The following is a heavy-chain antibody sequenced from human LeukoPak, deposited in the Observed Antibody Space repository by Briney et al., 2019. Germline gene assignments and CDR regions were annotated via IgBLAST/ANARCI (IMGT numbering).Heavy chain of an antibody. D-gene: IGHD3-3*01. Sequence: GGSLRLSCAASGFSLSIFGIHWVRQAPGKGLEWVAFIRDDERDKLYAGSVKGRFTISRDNSKNTLHLQMNSLRDEDTALYYRAPSVSGSDLWSGPWGRGTLVTVSS. CDR2: IRDDERDK. CDR1: GFSLSIFG. CDR3: APSVSGSDLWSGP. J-gene: IGHJ5*02. V-gene: IGHV3-30*02.